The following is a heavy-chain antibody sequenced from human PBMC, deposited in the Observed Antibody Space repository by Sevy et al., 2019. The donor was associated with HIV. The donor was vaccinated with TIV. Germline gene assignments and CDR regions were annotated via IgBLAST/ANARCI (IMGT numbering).Heavy chain of an antibody. CDR1: GFSLSTSGVG. V-gene: IGHV2-5*01. Sequence: SGPTLVKPTQTLTLTXTFSGFSLSTSGVGVGWIRQPPGKALEWLALIYWNDDKRYSPSLKSRLTITKDTSKNQVVLTMTXXDPVDTATYYCATAGYSSSSAYFDYWGQGTLVTVSS. J-gene: IGHJ4*02. CDR3: ATAGYSSSSAYFDY. CDR2: IYWNDDK. D-gene: IGHD6-6*01.